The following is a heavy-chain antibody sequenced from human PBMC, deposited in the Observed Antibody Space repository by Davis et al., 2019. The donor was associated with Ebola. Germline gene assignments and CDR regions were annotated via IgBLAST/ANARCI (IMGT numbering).Heavy chain of an antibody. CDR1: GYTFTSYY. J-gene: IGHJ6*02. D-gene: IGHD3-3*01. V-gene: IGHV1-46*01. Sequence: ASVKVSCKASGYTFTSYYMHWVRQAPGQGLEWMGIINPSGGSTSYAQKFQGRVTMTRDTSTSTVYMELSSLRSEDTAVNYCARGTIFGVVRYYYYGMDVWGQGTTVTVSS. CDR3: ARGTIFGVVRYYYYGMDV. CDR2: INPSGGST.